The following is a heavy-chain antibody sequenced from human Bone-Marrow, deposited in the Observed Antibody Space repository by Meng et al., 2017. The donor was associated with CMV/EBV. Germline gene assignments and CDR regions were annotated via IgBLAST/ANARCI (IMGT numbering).Heavy chain of an antibody. V-gene: IGHV1-69*02. CDR2: IIPIIRIT. J-gene: IGHJ4*02. D-gene: IGHD3-10*01. CDR1: TFSNYT. CDR3: ARVHYRRSGSSHRPYFFDH. Sequence: TFSNYTFNWVRQAPGKGLEWIGRIIPIIRITNYAQKFQGRVTISADKSTSTVYMDLNNLRSDDTAVYYCARVHYRRSGSSHRPYFFDHWGQGTLVTVSS.